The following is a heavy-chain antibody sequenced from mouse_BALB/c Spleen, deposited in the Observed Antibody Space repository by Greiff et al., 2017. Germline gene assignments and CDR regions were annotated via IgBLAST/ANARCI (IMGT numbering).Heavy chain of an antibody. D-gene: IGHD1-1*01. V-gene: IGHV3-2*02. J-gene: IGHJ2*01. CDR3: ARFVITTVVAEGFDY. CDR2: ISYSGST. Sequence: EVMLVESGPGLVKPSQSLSLTCTVTGYSITSDYAWNWIRQFPGNKLEWMGYISYSGSTSYNPSLKSRISITRDTSKNQFFLQLNSVTTEDTATYYCARFVITTVVAEGFDYWGQGTTLTVSS. CDR1: GYSITSDYA.